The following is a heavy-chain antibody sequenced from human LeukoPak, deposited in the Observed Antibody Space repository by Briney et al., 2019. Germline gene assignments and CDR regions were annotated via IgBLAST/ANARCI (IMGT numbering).Heavy chain of an antibody. D-gene: IGHD1-7*01. CDR1: GFTFSSYS. V-gene: IGHV3-21*01. CDR3: ARDQGYITGTTVWFDP. Sequence: GGSLRLSCAASGFTFSSYSMNWVRQAPGRGLEWVSSISSSSSYIYYADSVKGRFTISRDNAKNSLYLQMNSLRAEDTAVYYCARDQGYITGTTVWFDPWGQGTLVTVSS. CDR2: ISSSSSYI. J-gene: IGHJ5*02.